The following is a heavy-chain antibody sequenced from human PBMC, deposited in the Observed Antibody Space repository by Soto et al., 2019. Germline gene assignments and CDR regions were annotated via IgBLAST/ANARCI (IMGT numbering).Heavy chain of an antibody. J-gene: IGHJ4*02. CDR2: IYYDGNT. Sequence: QRQLQESGPGLVKPSETLSLTCTVSGDSLTSSSYYWGWIRQPPGKGLECIGNIYYDGNTYYNPSPKSRATISLDTSKNQFSLRLNSVTAADTAVYYCARSTIAPRLFMYPFDSWGQGTLVTVSS. CDR1: GDSLTSSSYY. CDR3: ARSTIAPRLFMYPFDS. D-gene: IGHD6-6*01. V-gene: IGHV4-39*01.